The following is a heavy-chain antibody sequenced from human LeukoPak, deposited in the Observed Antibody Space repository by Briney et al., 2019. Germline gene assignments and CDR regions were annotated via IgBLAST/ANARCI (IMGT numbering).Heavy chain of an antibody. CDR3: ARETGTLPMGYDY. CDR2: IYYSGTT. V-gene: IGHV4-39*02. D-gene: IGHD1-1*01. CDR1: GGSISTSNYY. J-gene: IGHJ4*02. Sequence: KPSETLSLTCTVSGGSISTSNYYWGWIRQPPGKGLEWIGTIYYSGTTYYNPSLQSRVTMSVDTSKNQFSLKLSSVTAADTAVYYCARETGTLPMGYDYWGQGTLVTVSS.